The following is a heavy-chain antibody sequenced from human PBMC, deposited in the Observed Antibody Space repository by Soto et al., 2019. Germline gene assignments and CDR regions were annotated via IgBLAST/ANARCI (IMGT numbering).Heavy chain of an antibody. Sequence: SETLSLTCTVSAGSIGSSSYYWGWIRQPPGKGLEWIWCIYYSGSTYYNPSLKSRVTISVDTYKNQFSLKLSSVTAAYTAVYYCARPRTEAARRVWSDPWGQVTLVTVSS. D-gene: IGHD6-6*01. CDR1: AGSIGSSSYY. V-gene: IGHV4-39*01. CDR2: IYYSGST. J-gene: IGHJ5*02. CDR3: ARPRTEAARRVWSDP.